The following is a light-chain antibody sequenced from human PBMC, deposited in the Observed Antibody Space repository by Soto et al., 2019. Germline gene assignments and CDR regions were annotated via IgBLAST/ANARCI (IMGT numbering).Light chain of an antibody. CDR3: CSRVGATNYV. V-gene: IGLV2-23*01. CDR2: EGI. CDR1: SSNIGGYNV. J-gene: IGLJ1*01. Sequence: LTQPASVSGSPGQSITISCSGTSSNIGGYNVVSWYQQHPGKAPKVIVYEGIKRPSGVSDRFSGSTSGGTASLTISGLQAEDEAEYYCCSRVGATNYVLGSGTKLT.